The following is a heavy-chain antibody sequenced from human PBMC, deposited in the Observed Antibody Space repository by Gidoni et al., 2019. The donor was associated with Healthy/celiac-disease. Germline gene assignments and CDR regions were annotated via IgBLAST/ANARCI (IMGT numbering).Heavy chain of an antibody. J-gene: IGHJ4*02. D-gene: IGHD2-15*01. Sequence: QVQLVQSGAEVKKPGSSVKVSCKASGGTFSSYAISWVRQAPGQGLEWMGGIIPIFGTANYAQKFQGRVTITADESTSTAYMELSSLRSEDTAVYYCARDHDPIGYCSGGSCYEGPDYWGQGTLVTVSS. CDR1: GGTFSSYA. V-gene: IGHV1-69*01. CDR3: ARDHDPIGYCSGGSCYEGPDY. CDR2: IIPIFGTA.